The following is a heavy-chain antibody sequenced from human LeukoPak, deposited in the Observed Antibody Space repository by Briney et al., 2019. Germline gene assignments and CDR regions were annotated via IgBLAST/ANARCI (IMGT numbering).Heavy chain of an antibody. CDR3: TRELRWYFDY. D-gene: IGHD4-23*01. CDR1: GFTFGDYA. V-gene: IGHV3-49*04. Sequence: PGGSLRLSCTASGFTFGDYAMSWVRQAPGKRLEWVGFIRSKAYGGTTEYAASVKGRFTISRDDSKSIAYLQMNSLKTEDTAVYYCTRELRWYFDYWGQGTLVTVSS. J-gene: IGHJ4*02. CDR2: IRSKAYGGTT.